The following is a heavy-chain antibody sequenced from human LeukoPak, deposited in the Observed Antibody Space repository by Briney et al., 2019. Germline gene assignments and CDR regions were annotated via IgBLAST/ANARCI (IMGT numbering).Heavy chain of an antibody. CDR2: ISRNSGSI. J-gene: IGHJ4*02. D-gene: IGHD3-22*01. CDR1: GFTFDDYA. CDR3: AKDILYDSSGYFDY. Sequence: GGSLRLSCAASGFTFDDYAMHWVRQAPGKGLEWVSGISRNSGSIGYADSVKGRFTISRDNAKNSLYLQMNSLRAEDTALYYCAKDILYDSSGYFDYWGQGTLVTVSS. V-gene: IGHV3-9*01.